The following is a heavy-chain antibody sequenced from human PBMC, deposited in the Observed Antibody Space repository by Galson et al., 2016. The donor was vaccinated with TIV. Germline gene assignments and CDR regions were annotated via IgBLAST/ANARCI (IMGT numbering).Heavy chain of an antibody. D-gene: IGHD3-16*01. J-gene: IGHJ4*02. CDR3: ARDLGDSDTLPFDY. CDR2: INPQSGDT. CDR1: GYTFSGYY. V-gene: IGHV1-2*02. Sequence: SVKVSCKASGYTFSGYYIHWVRQAPGQRLEWMGWINPQSGDTNYAQKLQGRVTMTRDTPVATAYMELNRLTSDDTAVYYCARDLGDSDTLPFDYWGPGTLVTVSP.